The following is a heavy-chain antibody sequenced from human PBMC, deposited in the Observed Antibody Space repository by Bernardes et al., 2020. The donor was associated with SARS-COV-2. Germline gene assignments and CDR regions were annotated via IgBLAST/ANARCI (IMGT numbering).Heavy chain of an antibody. V-gene: IGHV1-69*13. Sequence: SVKVSCKASGGTFSSYAISWVRQAPGQGLEWMGGIIPIFGTANYAQKFQGRVTITADESTSTAYMELSSLRSEDTAVYYCARGRLWFRELSHRDYYYYYMDVWGKGTTVTVSS. CDR3: ARGRLWFRELSHRDYYYYYMDV. D-gene: IGHD3-10*01. CDR2: IIPIFGTA. CDR1: GGTFSSYA. J-gene: IGHJ6*03.